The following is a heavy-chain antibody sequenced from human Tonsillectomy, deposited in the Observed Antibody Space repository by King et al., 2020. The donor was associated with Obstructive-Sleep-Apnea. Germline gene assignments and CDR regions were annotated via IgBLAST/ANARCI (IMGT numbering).Heavy chain of an antibody. CDR3: ARDGPHFFFDN. CDR1: GYTFTSYA. Sequence: QLVQSGAEVKKPGASVKVSCKGSGYTFTSYAIHWVRQAPGQRLEWMGWINAGKGNTKYSQTFQGRVTITWDTSASTTSMELSSLRSEDTAVYYCARDGPHFFFDNWGQGTLVTVSS. CDR2: INAGKGNT. J-gene: IGHJ4*02. V-gene: IGHV1-3*01.